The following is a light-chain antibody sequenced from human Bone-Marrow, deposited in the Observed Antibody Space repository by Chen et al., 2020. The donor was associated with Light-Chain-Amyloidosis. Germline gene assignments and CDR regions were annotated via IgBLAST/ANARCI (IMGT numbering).Light chain of an antibody. CDR1: QSVRRY. CDR3: QQRSNWPQRT. J-gene: IGKJ1*01. Sequence: EIVLTQSPGTLSLSPGERATLSCRASQSVRRYLDWYQQKPGQAPRLLIYDASNRASGLPARFSGSGSGTDFTLTISSLEPEDFAVYYCQQRSNWPQRTFGQGTKVEIK. CDR2: DAS. V-gene: IGKV3-11*01.